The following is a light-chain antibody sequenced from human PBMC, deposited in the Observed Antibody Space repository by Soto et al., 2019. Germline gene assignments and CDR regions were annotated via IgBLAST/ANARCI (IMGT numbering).Light chain of an antibody. V-gene: IGKV2D-29*02. Sequence: DVVMTQTPLSLSVTPGQPASISCKSSQSLLHSNGKTFFYWYLQRPGQSPQLLIYGLSNRFSGVSDRFSGSGSETDFTLKISRVEAEDVGVYYCMQRTQVPETFGQGTKLEIK. J-gene: IGKJ2*01. CDR3: MQRTQVPET. CDR2: GLS. CDR1: QSLLHSNGKTF.